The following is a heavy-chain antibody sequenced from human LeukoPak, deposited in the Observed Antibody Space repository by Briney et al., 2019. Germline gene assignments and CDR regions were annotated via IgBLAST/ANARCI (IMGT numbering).Heavy chain of an antibody. CDR1: GYSISSGYY. CDR3: ARLGAKYYFDY. Sequence: SETLSLTCTVSGYSISSGYYWGWIRQPPGKGLEWIGSIYHSGRTFYNPSLKSRVTISVDTSKNQFSLKLSSVTAADTAVYYCARLGAKYYFDYWGQGTLVTVSS. CDR2: IYHSGRT. V-gene: IGHV4-38-2*02. J-gene: IGHJ4*02. D-gene: IGHD5-12*01.